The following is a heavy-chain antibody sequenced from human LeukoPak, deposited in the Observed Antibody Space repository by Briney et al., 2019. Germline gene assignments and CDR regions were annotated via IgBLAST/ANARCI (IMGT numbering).Heavy chain of an antibody. J-gene: IGHJ4*02. CDR1: GGSTSSYY. CDR3: ARHSGAGTGFVY. Sequence: PSETLSLTCTVSGGSTSSYYSSWIRQPPGKGLEWIGYIYYSGSTNYNPSLKSHLTISIDSSKNQFSLKLSSVTAADTAVYYCARHSGAGTGFVYWGQGTLVTVSS. CDR2: IYYSGST. D-gene: IGHD6-19*01. V-gene: IGHV4-59*08.